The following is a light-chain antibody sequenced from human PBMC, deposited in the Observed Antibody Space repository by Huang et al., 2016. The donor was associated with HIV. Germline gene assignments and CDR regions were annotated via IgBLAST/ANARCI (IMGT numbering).Light chain of an antibody. J-gene: IGKJ1*01. CDR3: QQYGNWPPWT. CDR2: GAS. Sequence: EIVMTQSPAILAVSPGERATLSCRASQTVSSNLAWYQQKPGQAPSLLIYGASSRATGIPARFSGGGAGTEFTLTISSLQSEDFALYSYQQYGNWPPWTFGQGTKVEIK. CDR1: QTVSSN. V-gene: IGKV3-15*01.